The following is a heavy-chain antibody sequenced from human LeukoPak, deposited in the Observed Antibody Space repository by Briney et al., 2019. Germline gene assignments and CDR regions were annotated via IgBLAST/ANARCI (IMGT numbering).Heavy chain of an antibody. CDR3: AKDISGWYGSFAFDI. CDR2: ISGSGGST. V-gene: IGHV3-23*01. J-gene: IGHJ3*02. Sequence: GGSLRLSCVASGFIFSSYSMNWVRQAPGKGLEWVSAISGSGGSTYYADSVKGRFTISRDNSKNTLYLQMNSLRAEDTAVYYCAKDISGWYGSFAFDIWGQGTMVTVSS. CDR1: GFIFSSYS. D-gene: IGHD6-19*01.